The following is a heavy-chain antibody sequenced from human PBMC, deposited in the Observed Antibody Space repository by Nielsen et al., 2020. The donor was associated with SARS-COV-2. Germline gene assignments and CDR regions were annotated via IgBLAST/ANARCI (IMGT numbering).Heavy chain of an antibody. V-gene: IGHV1-3*01. Sequence: ASVKVSCKASGYTFTSYAMHWVRQAPGQRLEWMGWINAGNGNTKYSQKFQGRVTITRDTSASTAYMELSSLRSEDTAVYYCARRGDWNDVWFDPWGQGTLVTVSS. CDR2: INAGNGNT. CDR1: GYTFTSYA. CDR3: ARRGDWNDVWFDP. J-gene: IGHJ5*02. D-gene: IGHD1-1*01.